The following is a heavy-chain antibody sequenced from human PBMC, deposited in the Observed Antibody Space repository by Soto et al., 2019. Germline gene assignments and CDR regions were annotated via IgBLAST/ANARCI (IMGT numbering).Heavy chain of an antibody. V-gene: IGHV3-33*01. CDR3: ARIQLDTIMALDY. Sequence: QVQLVESGRGVVQPGRSLRLSCAASGFTFNTYGFHWVRQAPGKGLEWVAVIWSDGNNKYYADSVKGRFTISRDSSKNTLYLQMNSLRVEDTAVYYCARIQLDTIMALDYWGQGTLVTVSS. D-gene: IGHD1-1*01. J-gene: IGHJ4*02. CDR1: GFTFNTYG. CDR2: IWSDGNNK.